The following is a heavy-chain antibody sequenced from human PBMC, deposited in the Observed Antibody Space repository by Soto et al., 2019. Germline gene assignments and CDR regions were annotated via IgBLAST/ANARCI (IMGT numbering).Heavy chain of an antibody. CDR2: IYHSGTT. D-gene: IGHD6-13*01. J-gene: IGHJ5*02. V-gene: IGHV4-38-2*01. Sequence: SETLSLTCAVSGYSISSGYYWGWIRQPPGKGLEWIGSIYHSGTTYYNPSLKSRVTISLDTSKNQVSLKLSSGTAADTAVYYCARSLYSSSWYAGSWGQGTLVTVSS. CDR1: GYSISSGYY. CDR3: ARSLYSSSWYAGS.